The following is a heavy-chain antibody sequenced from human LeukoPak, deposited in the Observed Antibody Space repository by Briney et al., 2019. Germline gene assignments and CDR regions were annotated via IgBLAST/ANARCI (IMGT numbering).Heavy chain of an antibody. CDR1: GFTFSSYS. CDR3: ARDRYSGSYYSDY. CDR2: ISSSSTL. V-gene: IGHV3-48*04. D-gene: IGHD1-26*01. Sequence: GGSLRLSCAASGFTFSSYSMNWVRQAPGKGLEWVSYISSSSTLYYADSVKGRFTISRDNAKNSLYLQMNSLRAEDTAVYYCARDRYSGSYYSDYWGQGTLVTVSS. J-gene: IGHJ4*02.